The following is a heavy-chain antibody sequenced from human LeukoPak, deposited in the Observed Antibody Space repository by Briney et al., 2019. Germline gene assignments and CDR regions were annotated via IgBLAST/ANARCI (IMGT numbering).Heavy chain of an antibody. CDR1: GFTFSTYW. CDR3: ARARYCTSTSCRNWFDP. V-gene: IGHV3-74*01. CDR2: INSGGSST. Sequence: GGSLRLSCAASGFTFSTYWMHWVRQAPGKGLVWVSRINSGGSSTSYADSVKGRFTISRDNAKNTLYLQMISLRAEDTAVYYCARARYCTSTSCRNWFDPWGQGTLVTVSS. J-gene: IGHJ5*02. D-gene: IGHD2-2*01.